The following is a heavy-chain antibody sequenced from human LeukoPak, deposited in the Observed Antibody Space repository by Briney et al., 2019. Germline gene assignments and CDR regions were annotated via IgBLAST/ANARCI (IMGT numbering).Heavy chain of an antibody. CDR3: ARDGIGAATVEYYFDY. D-gene: IGHD2-15*01. CDR1: GFTFSSYG. CDR2: IWYDGSTK. V-gene: IGHV3-33*01. Sequence: PGGSLRLSCAASGFTFSSYGMHWVRQAPGKGLEWVAVIWYDGSTKYYADSVKGRFIISRDNSKNTLYLQMNSLRAEDTAVYYGARDGIGAATVEYYFDYWGQGTLVAVSS. J-gene: IGHJ4*02.